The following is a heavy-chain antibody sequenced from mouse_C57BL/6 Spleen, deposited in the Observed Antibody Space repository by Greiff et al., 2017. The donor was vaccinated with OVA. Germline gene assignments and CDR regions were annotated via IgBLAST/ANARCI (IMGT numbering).Heavy chain of an antibody. CDR2: INPNYGTT. D-gene: IGHD2-1*01. CDR3: ATIYYGNYDAMDY. V-gene: IGHV1-39*01. J-gene: IGHJ4*01. Sequence: VQLQQSGPELVKPGASVKISCKASGYSFTDYNMNWVKQSNGKSLEWIGVINPNYGTTSYNQKFKGKATLTVDQSSSTAYMQRNSLTSEDSAVYYCATIYYGNYDAMDYWGQGTSVTVSS. CDR1: GYSFTDYN.